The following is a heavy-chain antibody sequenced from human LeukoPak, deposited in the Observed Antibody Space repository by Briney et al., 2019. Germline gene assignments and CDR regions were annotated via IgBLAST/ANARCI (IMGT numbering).Heavy chain of an antibody. CDR2: MNPDGSTK. D-gene: IGHD5-12*01. Sequence: GGSLRLSCAASGFAFSSSLMAWVRQAPGKGLEWVANMNPDGSTKNYVDSVRGRFTISRDNAKNSLYLQMNSLRADDTAVYYCARDSGYSAFDYWGQGTLVTVSS. CDR1: GFAFSSSL. J-gene: IGHJ4*02. V-gene: IGHV3-7*05. CDR3: ARDSGYSAFDY.